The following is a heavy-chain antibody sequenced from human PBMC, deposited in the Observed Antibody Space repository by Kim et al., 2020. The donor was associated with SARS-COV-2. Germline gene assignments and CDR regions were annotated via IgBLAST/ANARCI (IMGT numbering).Heavy chain of an antibody. Sequence: DSVKGRFTITRDNAKNSLYLQMNSLRAEDTAVYYCASDSSSHLDNGNFDYWGQGTLVTVSS. J-gene: IGHJ4*02. V-gene: IGHV3-21*01. CDR3: ASDSSSHLDNGNFDY. D-gene: IGHD6-6*01.